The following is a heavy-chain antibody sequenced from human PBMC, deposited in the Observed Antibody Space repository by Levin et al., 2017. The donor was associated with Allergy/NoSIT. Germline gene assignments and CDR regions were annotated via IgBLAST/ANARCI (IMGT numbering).Heavy chain of an antibody. CDR3: ASALPQRAFDI. V-gene: IGHV3-48*04. J-gene: IGHJ3*02. Sequence: GGSLRLSCVASGFTFDDYAMHWVRQPPGKGLEWVSYLSSSSSTLYYADSVKGRFTISRDNAKNSLYLQMNSLRVEDTAVYYCASALPQRAFDIWGQGTMVTVSS. CDR2: LSSSSSTL. CDR1: GFTFDDYA.